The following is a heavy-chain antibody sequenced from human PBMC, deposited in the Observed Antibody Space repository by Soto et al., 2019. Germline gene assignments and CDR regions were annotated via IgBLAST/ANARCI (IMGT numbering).Heavy chain of an antibody. J-gene: IGHJ4*02. CDR1: GFIFKNYA. CDR2: ITRDGYNK. CDR3: TQSIGGSSSVGMDY. Sequence: QVQLVESGGGVVQPGRSLRLSCAVSGFIFKNYALNWVRQAPGKGLEWVASITRDGYNKYYADSVKGRFTISSDNSKNTLSLQMTALRVEDSSVYYCTQSIGGSSSVGMDYWGPGTLVTVS. V-gene: IGHV3-30*04. D-gene: IGHD6-6*01.